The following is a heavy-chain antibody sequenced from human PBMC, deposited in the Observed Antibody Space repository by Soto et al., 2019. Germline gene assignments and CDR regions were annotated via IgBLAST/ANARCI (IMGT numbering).Heavy chain of an antibody. J-gene: IGHJ3*01. D-gene: IGHD4-17*01. CDR3: ASSYGDYTPRRADAFHV. CDR1: SGSIISSNY. Sequence: QVQLRQSGPGLVKPSGTLSLTCTVSSGSIISSNYWTWVRQSPGKGLEWIGETYNSGGTDYNPSLKSRVTITLDMLQDQFSLNLTSVTAADTAVYYCASSYGDYTPRRADAFHVGCHGTMVIVSS. V-gene: IGHV4-4*02. CDR2: TYNSGGT.